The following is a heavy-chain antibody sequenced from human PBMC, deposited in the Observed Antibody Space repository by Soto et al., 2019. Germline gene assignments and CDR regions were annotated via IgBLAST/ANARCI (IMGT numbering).Heavy chain of an antibody. CDR2: MNPNSGNT. Sequence: QVQLVQSGAEVKKPGASVKVSCKASGYTFTSYDVNWVRQATGQGLEWMGWMNPNSGNTGYAQKFQGRVTMTRNTSISTAYMELSSLRSEDTAVYYCARTNCYHPSGRPNWFDPWGQGTLVTVSS. J-gene: IGHJ5*02. D-gene: IGHD3-22*01. CDR1: GYTFTSYD. CDR3: ARTNCYHPSGRPNWFDP. V-gene: IGHV1-8*01.